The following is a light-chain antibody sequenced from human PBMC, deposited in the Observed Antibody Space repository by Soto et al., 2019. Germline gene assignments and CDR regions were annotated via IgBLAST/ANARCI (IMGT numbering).Light chain of an antibody. J-gene: IGLJ1*01. CDR3: TSFTSRSTLV. V-gene: IGLV2-14*01. CDR2: EVS. Sequence: QSALTQPASVSGSPGQSITISCTGTSSDIGVYNHASWYQQHPGKVPKLMIFEVSNRPSGVSTRFSASKSGNTASLTISGLQAEDEANYYCTSFTSRSTLVFGTGTKVTVL. CDR1: SSDIGVYNH.